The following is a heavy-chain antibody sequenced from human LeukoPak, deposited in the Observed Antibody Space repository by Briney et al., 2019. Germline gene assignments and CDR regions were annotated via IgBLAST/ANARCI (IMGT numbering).Heavy chain of an antibody. V-gene: IGHV3-33*01. CDR1: GFTFSSYG. CDR3: ASVARIAAAGYFDY. CDR2: IRYDGSNK. Sequence: GRSLRLSCAASGFTFSSYGMHWVRQAPGKGLEWVAVIRYDGSNKYYADSVKGRFIISRDTSKNTLYLQMNSIRAEDTAVYYCASVARIAAAGYFDYWGQGTLVTASS. J-gene: IGHJ4*02. D-gene: IGHD6-13*01.